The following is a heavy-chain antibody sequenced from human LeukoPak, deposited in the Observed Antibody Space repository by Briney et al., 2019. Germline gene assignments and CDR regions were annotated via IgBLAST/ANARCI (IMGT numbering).Heavy chain of an antibody. J-gene: IGHJ4*02. CDR2: ISITSSYI. CDR1: GFTFTGHT. D-gene: IGHD3-22*01. CDR3: AREDYYDSSGYLIRSIQGRSID. V-gene: IGHV3-21*01. Sequence: PGGSLRLSCAASGFTFTGHTMNWVRQAPGQGLEWVSSISITSSYIYFTDSVKGRFTISRDNAKNSLYLQMNSLRAEDTAVYYCAREDYYDSSGYLIRSIQGRSIDWGQGTLVTVSS.